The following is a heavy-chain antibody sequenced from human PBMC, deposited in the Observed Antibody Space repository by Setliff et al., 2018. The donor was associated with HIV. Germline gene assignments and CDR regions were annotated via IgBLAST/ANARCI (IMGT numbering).Heavy chain of an antibody. CDR3: AGENPDGWLHHYTDV. CDR1: GGSFSDYY. J-gene: IGHJ6*03. D-gene: IGHD2-15*01. Sequence: PSETLSLPCTVSGGSFSDYYWGWIRQPPGKGLEWIGEINHSGTTNSNPSLKSRVTISVDTSKNQFSLRLTSVTAADTAVYYCAGENPDGWLHHYTDVWGKGTTVTVSS. CDR2: INHSGTT. V-gene: IGHV4-34*01.